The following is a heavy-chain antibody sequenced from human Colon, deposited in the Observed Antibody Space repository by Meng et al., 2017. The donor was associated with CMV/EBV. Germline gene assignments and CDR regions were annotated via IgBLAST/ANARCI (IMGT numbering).Heavy chain of an antibody. CDR2: IYYSGST. Sequence: SETLSLTCTVSGGSISSSNYYWGWIRQAPGKGLEWIGSIYYSGSTYYNAALNSRVTISVDMSKSHFSLKLTSVTAADTAVYYCAAYHGSATFHYNGIDYWGKG. D-gene: IGHD3-10*01. J-gene: IGHJ4*02. V-gene: IGHV4-39*07. CDR3: AAYHGSATFHYNGIDY. CDR1: GGSISSSNYY.